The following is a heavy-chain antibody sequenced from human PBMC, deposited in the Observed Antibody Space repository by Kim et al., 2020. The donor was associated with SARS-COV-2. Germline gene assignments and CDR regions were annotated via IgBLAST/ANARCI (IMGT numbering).Heavy chain of an antibody. Sequence: SETLSLTCTVSGYSISSGYYWGWIRQPPGKGLEWIGSIYHSGSTYYNPSLKSRVTIPVDTSKNQFSLKLSSVTAADTAVYYCASSLWFGDYAFDIWGQGTMVTVSS. V-gene: IGHV4-38-2*02. CDR1: GYSISSGYY. J-gene: IGHJ3*02. CDR2: IYHSGST. D-gene: IGHD3-10*01. CDR3: ASSLWFGDYAFDI.